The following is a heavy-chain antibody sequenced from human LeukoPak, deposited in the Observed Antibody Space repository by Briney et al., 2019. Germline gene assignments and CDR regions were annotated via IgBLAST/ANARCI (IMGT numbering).Heavy chain of an antibody. CDR2: MSPNSGDT. Sequence: ASVKVSCKASGYTFTSHDINWVRQATGQGLEWMGWMSPNSGDTGYAQRFQGRVTMTRDTSISTAYMELNSLTSEDTAAYYCAKNVRDTGTFDYWGQGTLVTVSS. CDR1: GYTFTSHD. V-gene: IGHV1-8*01. CDR3: AKNVRDTGTFDY. D-gene: IGHD5-18*01. J-gene: IGHJ4*02.